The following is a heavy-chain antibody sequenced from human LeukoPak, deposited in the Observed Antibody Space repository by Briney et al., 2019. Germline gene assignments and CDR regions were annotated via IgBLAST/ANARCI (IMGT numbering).Heavy chain of an antibody. CDR3: ARRMWDTSSGAFDI. CDR1: SASISSSPYY. J-gene: IGHJ3*02. Sequence: SETLSLTCTVSSASISSSPYYWAWIRQSPGKGLEWIATISYSGTTYYNPSHMSRVSISVDTSKNQFSLKLSSVTAVDTAVYYCARRMWDTSSGAFDIWGQGTMVIVSS. D-gene: IGHD6-6*01. V-gene: IGHV4-39*01. CDR2: ISYSGTT.